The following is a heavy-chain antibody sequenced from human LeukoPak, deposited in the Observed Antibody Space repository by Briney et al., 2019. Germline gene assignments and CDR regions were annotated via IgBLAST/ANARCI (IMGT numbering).Heavy chain of an antibody. CDR1: GYTFTSYY. V-gene: IGHV1-46*01. CDR2: INPSGGST. D-gene: IGHD6-19*01. J-gene: IGHJ4*02. CDR3: ARASPISSGRAYYFDY. Sequence: ASVKVSCKASGYTFTSYYMHWVRQAPGQGLEWMGIINPSGGSTSYAQKFQGRVTMTRNTSISTAYMELSSLRSEDTAVYYCARASPISSGRAYYFDYWGQGTLVTVSS.